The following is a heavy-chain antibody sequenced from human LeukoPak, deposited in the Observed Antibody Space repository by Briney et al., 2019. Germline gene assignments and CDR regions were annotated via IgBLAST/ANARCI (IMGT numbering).Heavy chain of an antibody. CDR3: ARGQGFYCSGGSCYSVWFDP. J-gene: IGHJ5*02. CDR1: GGSFSGYY. Sequence: SETLSLTCAVYGGSFSGYYWSWIRQPPGKGLEWIGEINHSGSTNYNPSLKSRVTISVDTSKNQFSLKLSSVTAADTAVYYCARGQGFYCSGGSCYSVWFDPWGQGTLVTVSS. CDR2: INHSGST. D-gene: IGHD2-15*01. V-gene: IGHV4-34*01.